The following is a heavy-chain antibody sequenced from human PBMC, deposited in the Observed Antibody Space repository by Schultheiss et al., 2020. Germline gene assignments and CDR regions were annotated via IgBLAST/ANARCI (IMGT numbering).Heavy chain of an antibody. CDR1: GFTFSSYS. D-gene: IGHD6-6*01. CDR3: ARDGRAAPYYYYYGMDV. J-gene: IGHJ6*02. CDR2: ISSSSSTI. Sequence: GGSLRLSCAASGFTFSSYSMNWVRQAPGKGLEWVSYISSSSSTIYYADSVKGRFTISRDNAKNSLYLQMNSLRDEDTAVYYCARDGRAAPYYYYYGMDVWGQGTTVTVSS. V-gene: IGHV3-48*02.